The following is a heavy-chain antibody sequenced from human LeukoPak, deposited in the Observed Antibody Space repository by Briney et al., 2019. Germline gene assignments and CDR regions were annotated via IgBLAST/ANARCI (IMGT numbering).Heavy chain of an antibody. Sequence: SETLSLTCTVSGGSISSYYWSWIRQPPGKGPEWVGYIYYSGSTNYNPSLKSRVTISVDTSKNQFSLKLSSVTAADTAVYYCARGHQDYYDSSGYYYWGQGTLVTVSS. V-gene: IGHV4-59*01. CDR1: GGSISSYY. CDR3: ARGHQDYYDSSGYYY. J-gene: IGHJ4*02. CDR2: IYYSGST. D-gene: IGHD3-22*01.